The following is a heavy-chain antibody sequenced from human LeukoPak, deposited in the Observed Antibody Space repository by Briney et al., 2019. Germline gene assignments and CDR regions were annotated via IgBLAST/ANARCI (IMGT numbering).Heavy chain of an antibody. Sequence: GGSLRLSCTASGFSITSYWMSWVRQAPGKGLELVANIKQDGSEKYYADSVKGQFTISRDNAKNSLYLQMNSLRADDTAVYYCARRFGYYGSGSHYNFDYWGQGTLVTVSS. CDR3: ARRFGYYGSGSHYNFDY. CDR2: IKQDGSEK. V-gene: IGHV3-7*01. J-gene: IGHJ4*02. D-gene: IGHD3-10*01. CDR1: GFSITSYW.